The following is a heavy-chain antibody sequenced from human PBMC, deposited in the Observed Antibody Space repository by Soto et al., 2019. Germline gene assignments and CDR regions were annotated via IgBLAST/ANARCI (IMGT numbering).Heavy chain of an antibody. Sequence: QLQLQESGSGLVKPSQTLSLTCAVSGGSISSGGYSWSWIRQPPGKGLEWIGYIYHSGSTYYNPSLKSRFTISVDRSKNQFSLKLSSVTAADTAVYYCARVHCSGGSCYSGWFDPWGQGTLVTVSS. CDR2: IYHSGST. D-gene: IGHD2-15*01. CDR3: ARVHCSGGSCYSGWFDP. J-gene: IGHJ5*02. V-gene: IGHV4-30-2*01. CDR1: GGSISSGGYS.